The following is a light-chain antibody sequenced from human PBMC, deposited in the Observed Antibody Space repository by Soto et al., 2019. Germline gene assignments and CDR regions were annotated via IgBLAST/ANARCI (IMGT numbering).Light chain of an antibody. CDR1: QGIGSD. J-gene: IGKJ4*01. CDR3: HQLNNYPLT. Sequence: DIQLTQSPSFLSASVGDRVSITCRASQGIGSDLAWYQQKPGKAPNLLIYAASILQSGVPSRFSGSGSGTDFTLTISSLQPEDFATYYCHQLNNYPLTFGGGTKVDIK. CDR2: AAS. V-gene: IGKV1-9*01.